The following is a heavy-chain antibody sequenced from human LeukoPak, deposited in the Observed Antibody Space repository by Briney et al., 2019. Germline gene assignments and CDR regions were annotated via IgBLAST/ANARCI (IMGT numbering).Heavy chain of an antibody. CDR2: IYHGGIT. CDR1: GGSISYFC. D-gene: IGHD6-19*01. J-gene: IGHJ4*02. Sequence: SETLSLTCTVSGGSISYFCWGCIRQPPGKGLEWVGYIYHGGITNYNPSLESRVSMSADTSKNQFSLRLKSATAADTAVYYCARLNLGSGWFFDYWGQGTLVTVSS. CDR3: ARLNLGSGWFFDY. V-gene: IGHV4-59*08.